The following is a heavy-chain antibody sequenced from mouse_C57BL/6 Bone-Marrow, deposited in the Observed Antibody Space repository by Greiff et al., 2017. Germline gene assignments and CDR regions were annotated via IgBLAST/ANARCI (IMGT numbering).Heavy chain of an antibody. CDR1: GYTFTSYD. CDR2: IYPRDGST. D-gene: IGHD1-1*01. J-gene: IGHJ1*03. CDR3: ARLECDGRSGDCYLDV. Sequence: QVQLQQSGPELVKPGASVKLSCKASGYTFTSYDINWVKQRPGQGLEWIGWIYPRDGSTKYNEKFKGKATLTVDTSSSTAYMELHSLTSEDSAVYFCARLECDGRSGDCYLDVWGTGTTVTVSS. V-gene: IGHV1-85*01.